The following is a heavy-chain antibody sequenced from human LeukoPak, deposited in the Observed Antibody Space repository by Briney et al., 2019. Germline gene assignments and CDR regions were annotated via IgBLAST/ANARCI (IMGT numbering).Heavy chain of an antibody. Sequence: SETPSLTCTVSGGSISSSSYYWAWIRQPPGKGLEWIGSIYYSGSTYYNPSLKSRVTISVDTSKNQFSLKLSSVTAADTAVYYCARLYSSGYFDYWGQGTLVTVSS. V-gene: IGHV4-39*01. D-gene: IGHD2-21*01. CDR3: ARLYSSGYFDY. CDR1: GGSISSSSYY. J-gene: IGHJ4*02. CDR2: IYYSGST.